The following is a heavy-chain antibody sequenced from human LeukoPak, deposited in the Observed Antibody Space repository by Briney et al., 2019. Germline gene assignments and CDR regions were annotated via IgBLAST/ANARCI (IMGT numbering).Heavy chain of an antibody. Sequence: ASVKVSCKASGYTFTSYGISWVRQAPGQGLEWMGWISAYNGNTNYAQKLQGRVTMTTDTSTSTAYMELRSLRSDDTAVYYCARDRADTYYDILTGYYWSCWFDPWGQGTLVTVSS. CDR3: ARDRADTYYDILTGYYWSCWFDP. CDR2: ISAYNGNT. CDR1: GYTFTSYG. V-gene: IGHV1-18*01. D-gene: IGHD3-9*01. J-gene: IGHJ5*02.